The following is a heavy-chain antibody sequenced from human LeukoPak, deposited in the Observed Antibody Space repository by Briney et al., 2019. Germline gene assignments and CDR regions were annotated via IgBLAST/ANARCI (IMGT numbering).Heavy chain of an antibody. D-gene: IGHD4-17*01. CDR3: AEDPGYDYGDYGGEFDY. V-gene: IGHV3-23*01. CDR2: ISGSGGST. Sequence: GGSLRLSCAASGFTFSSYAMSWVRQAPGKGLEWVSAISGSGGSTYYADSVKGRFTISRDNSKNTLYLQMNSLRAEDTAVYYCAEDPGYDYGDYGGEFDYWGQGTLVTVSS. CDR1: GFTFSSYA. J-gene: IGHJ4*02.